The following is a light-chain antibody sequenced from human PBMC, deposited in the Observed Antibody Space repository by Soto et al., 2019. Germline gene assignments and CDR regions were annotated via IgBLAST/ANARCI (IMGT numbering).Light chain of an antibody. J-gene: IGLJ1*01. CDR1: SSDVGGYNY. V-gene: IGLV2-8*01. Sequence: QTPPASGSPGQTVTISCTGTSSDVGGYNYVSWYQQPPGKAPKLMIYEVSKRPSGVPDRFSGSKSGNTASLTVSGLQAEDEADYYCSSYAGSNNPYVFGTGTKVTVL. CDR3: SSYAGSNNPYV. CDR2: EVS.